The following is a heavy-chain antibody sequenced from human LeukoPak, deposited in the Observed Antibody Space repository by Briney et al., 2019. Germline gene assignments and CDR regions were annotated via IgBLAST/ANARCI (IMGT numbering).Heavy chain of an antibody. D-gene: IGHD1-1*01. J-gene: IGHJ1*01. CDR3: VRDLLGSGSTTAYLHH. CDR2: ISRRSRHV. CDR1: GFTFSDYS. V-gene: IGHV3-21*01. Sequence: GGSLRLSCTASGFTFSDYSMNWVRQAPGKGLEWVSSISRRSRHVYYAGSVKGRFTISRDNAWNSLYLQMNSLRAEDMAVYFCVRDLLGSGSTTAYLHHWGQGALVTVSS.